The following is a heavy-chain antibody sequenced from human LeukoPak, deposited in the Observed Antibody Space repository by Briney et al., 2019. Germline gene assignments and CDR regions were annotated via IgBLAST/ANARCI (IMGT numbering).Heavy chain of an antibody. CDR1: GGSISSSNW. Sequence: SETLSLTCAVSGGSISSSNWWSWVRQPPGKGLEWIGEIYHSGSTNYNPSLKSRVTISVDTSKNQFSLKLSSVTAADTAVYYCARAPYGSGTPLFDYWGQGTLVTVSS. V-gene: IGHV4-4*02. D-gene: IGHD3-10*01. CDR2: IYHSGST. CDR3: ARAPYGSGTPLFDY. J-gene: IGHJ4*02.